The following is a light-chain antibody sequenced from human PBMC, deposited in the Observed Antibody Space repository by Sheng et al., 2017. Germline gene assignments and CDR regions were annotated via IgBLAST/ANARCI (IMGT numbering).Light chain of an antibody. V-gene: IGKV3-15*01. J-gene: IGKJ2*03. Sequence: EIVMTQSPATLSVSPGERATLSCRASQSVSFNLAWYQQRPGQVPRLLIYGASTRVTGIPARFSGSGSGTEFTLTITSLQSEDSAVYYCQQYNNWPPYSFGQGTESWKS. CDR2: GAS. CDR3: QQYNNWPPYS. CDR1: QSVSFN.